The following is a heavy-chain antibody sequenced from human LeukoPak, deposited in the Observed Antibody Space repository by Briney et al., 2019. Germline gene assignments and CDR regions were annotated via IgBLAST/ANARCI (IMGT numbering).Heavy chain of an antibody. V-gene: IGHV3-23*01. CDR3: AREYDILTGYYIQAMGAFDI. Sequence: VHLGGSLRLSCAASGLTFSNYAMSWVRQAPGKGLEWVSGISDSGGSTYYADAVKGRFTISRDNAKNSLYLQMNSLRAEDTAVYYCAREYDILTGYYIQAMGAFDIWGQGTMVTVSS. CDR2: ISDSGGST. D-gene: IGHD3-9*01. J-gene: IGHJ3*02. CDR1: GLTFSNYA.